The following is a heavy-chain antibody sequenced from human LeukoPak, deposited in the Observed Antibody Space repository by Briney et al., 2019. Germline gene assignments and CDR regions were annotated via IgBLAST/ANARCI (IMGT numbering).Heavy chain of an antibody. Sequence: GGSLRLSCAASGFTFSSYAMSWVRQAPGKGLEWVSAISGSGGSTYYADSVKGRFIISRDNSKNILYLQMNSLRVEDTALYYCAKDRAFLPDYWGQGTLVTVSS. CDR3: AKDRAFLPDY. J-gene: IGHJ4*02. CDR1: GFTFSSYA. V-gene: IGHV3-23*01. CDR2: ISGSGGST. D-gene: IGHD3-3*02.